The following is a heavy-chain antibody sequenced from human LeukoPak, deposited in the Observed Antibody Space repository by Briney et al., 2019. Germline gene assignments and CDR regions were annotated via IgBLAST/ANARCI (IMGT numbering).Heavy chain of an antibody. D-gene: IGHD3-16*01. CDR1: GGSFSGYY. J-gene: IGHJ6*02. Sequence: SETLSLTCAVCGGSFSGYYWSWIRQPPGKGLEWIGEINHSGSTNYNPSLKSRVTISVDTSKNQFSLKLSSVTAADTAVYYCARGPQYVYYGMDVWGQGTTVTVSS. V-gene: IGHV4-34*01. CDR3: ARGPQYVYYGMDV. CDR2: INHSGST.